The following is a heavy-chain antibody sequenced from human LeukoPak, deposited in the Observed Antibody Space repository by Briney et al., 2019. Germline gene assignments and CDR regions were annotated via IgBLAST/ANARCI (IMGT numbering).Heavy chain of an antibody. J-gene: IGHJ5*02. Sequence: GGSLRLSCTVSGFIFSDSWMAWIRQAPGKGLEWVAIIEKNGSGKNYVDSVKGRFIISRDNAKDSLFLQMDSLKVEDTAIYYCTTDRWYSADHWGQGTLVTVSS. CDR3: TTDRWYSADH. V-gene: IGHV3-7*03. CDR2: IEKNGSGK. D-gene: IGHD2-15*01. CDR1: GFIFSDSW.